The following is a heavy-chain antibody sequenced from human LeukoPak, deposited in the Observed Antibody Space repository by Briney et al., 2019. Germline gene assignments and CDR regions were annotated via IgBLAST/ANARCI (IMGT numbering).Heavy chain of an antibody. J-gene: IGHJ4*02. CDR3: AREHGDYPIDY. Sequence: GGSLRLSCVASGFTFSNYGMHWVRQAPGKGLEWVAIIWFDGSNIYYADSVKGRFTISRDNSKNTLFLQMNSLRAEDTAVYYCAREHGDYPIDYWGQGTLVTVYS. D-gene: IGHD4-17*01. V-gene: IGHV3-33*01. CDR1: GFTFSNYG. CDR2: IWFDGSNI.